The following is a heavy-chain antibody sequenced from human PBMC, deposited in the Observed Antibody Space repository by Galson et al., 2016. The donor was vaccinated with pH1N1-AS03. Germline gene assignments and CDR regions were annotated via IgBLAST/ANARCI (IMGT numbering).Heavy chain of an antibody. CDR2: LDWDDDK. V-gene: IGHV2-70*04. Sequence: PALVKPTQTLTLTCSLPGFSVTKRGMRVSWLRQSPGKALEWLARLDWDDDKVYRPSLQTRLAITMDTSKNQVVLTMTHMGPADTGTYFCARIPFPGSDAFELWGQGIMVTVSS. CDR3: ARIPFPGSDAFEL. J-gene: IGHJ3*01. CDR1: GFSVTKRGMR.